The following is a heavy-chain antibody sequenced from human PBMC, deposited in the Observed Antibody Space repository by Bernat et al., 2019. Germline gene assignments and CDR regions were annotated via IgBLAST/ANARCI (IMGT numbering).Heavy chain of an antibody. J-gene: IGHJ4*02. CDR2: ISSSSSTI. V-gene: IGHV3-48*02. Sequence: EVQLVESGGGLVQSGGSLRLSCAASGFTFSSYSMNWVRQAPGNGLEWVSYISSSSSTIYYAHSVKGRFTISRDNAKNSLYLQMNSLRDEDTAVYYCARHPRVSLWFGELGLDYWGQGTLVTVSS. D-gene: IGHD3-10*01. CDR1: GFTFSSYS. CDR3: ARHPRVSLWFGELGLDY.